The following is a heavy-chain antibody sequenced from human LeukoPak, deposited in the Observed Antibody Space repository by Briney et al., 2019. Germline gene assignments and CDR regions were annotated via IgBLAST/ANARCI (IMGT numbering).Heavy chain of an antibody. CDR2: INHSGST. J-gene: IGHJ5*02. CDR1: GGSFSGYY. D-gene: IGHD1-1*01. Sequence: SETLSLTCAVYGGSFSGYYWSWIRQPPGKGLERIGEINHSGSTNYNPSLNMRVTISVDTSKNQFSLKLRSVTAADTAVSYCERGRHRFPAAARRWFDPWGQEPWSPSPQ. V-gene: IGHV4-34*01. CDR3: ERGRHRFPAAARRWFDP.